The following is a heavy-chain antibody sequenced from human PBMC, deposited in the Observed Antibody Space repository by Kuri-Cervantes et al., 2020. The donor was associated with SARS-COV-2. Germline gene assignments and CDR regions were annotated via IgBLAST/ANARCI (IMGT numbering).Heavy chain of an antibody. J-gene: IGHJ2*01. CDR2: ISSSGSAI. Sequence: GGSLRLSCAASGFTFSSYEMHWVRQAPGKGLEWVSYISSSGSAIYYVDSVKGRFTISRDNAKNSLYLQMNSLRDEDTAVYYCARESRDAYNLGSFDLWGRGTLVTVSS. CDR1: GFTFSSYE. D-gene: IGHD5-24*01. CDR3: ARESRDAYNLGSFDL. V-gene: IGHV3-48*03.